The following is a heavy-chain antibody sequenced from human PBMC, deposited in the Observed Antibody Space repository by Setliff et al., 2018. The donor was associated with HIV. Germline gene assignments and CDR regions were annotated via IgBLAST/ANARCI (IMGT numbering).Heavy chain of an antibody. CDR1: GGSISSSIYY. CDR3: ARLRGSSTWYTGNWFDP. J-gene: IGHJ5*02. V-gene: IGHV4-39*01. D-gene: IGHD6-13*01. CDR2: IFYSGST. Sequence: SETLSLTCTVSGGSISSSIYYWGWIRQPPGKWLEWIGDIFYSGSTYYSPSLKSRVTISVDTSKNQFSLRLSSVTAADTAVYYCARLRGSSTWYTGNWFDPWGQGTLVTVSS.